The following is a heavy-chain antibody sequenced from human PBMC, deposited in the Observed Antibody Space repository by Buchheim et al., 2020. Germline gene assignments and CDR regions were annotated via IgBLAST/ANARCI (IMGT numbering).Heavy chain of an antibody. V-gene: IGHV1-3*04. D-gene: IGHD3-10*01. J-gene: IGHJ4*02. Sequence: QVQLVQSGAEVKKPGASVKVSCKASGYIFTSYALHWVRQAPGQRLEWMGWINTDSGDTKGSQKFQGRVTITRDTSASTAYMELSSLRSEDTAMYYCARDVVGGHYYGSGIGDWGQGTL. CDR3: ARDVVGGHYYGSGIGD. CDR2: INTDSGDT. CDR1: GYIFTSYA.